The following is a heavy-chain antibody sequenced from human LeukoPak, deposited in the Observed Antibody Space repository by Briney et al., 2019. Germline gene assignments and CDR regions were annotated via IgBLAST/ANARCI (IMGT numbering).Heavy chain of an antibody. D-gene: IGHD3-9*01. CDR1: GYTFTGYY. Sequence: ASVKVSCKASGYTFTGYYMNWVRQAPGQGLEWMGWINSDSGFTKYAQKFQGRVTMTRDTSITTVYMDLTRLTSDDTAVYYCARNFDMKGFDPWVQATLVTVSS. V-gene: IGHV1-2*02. J-gene: IGHJ5*02. CDR3: ARNFDMKGFDP. CDR2: INSDSGFT.